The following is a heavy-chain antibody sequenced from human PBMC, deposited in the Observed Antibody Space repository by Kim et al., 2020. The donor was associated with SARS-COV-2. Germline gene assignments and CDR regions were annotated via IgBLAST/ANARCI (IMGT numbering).Heavy chain of an antibody. CDR2: IYYSGIT. CDR1: GGSISTNSYY. J-gene: IGHJ5*02. D-gene: IGHD6-6*01. CDR3: ERRLSSSSRFDP. Sequence: SETLSLTCTVSGGSISTNSYYWGWIRQTPGKGLEWIGSIYYSGITSYNPSLQSRVTISVDTSKNQFSLKLRSVTAADTAVYYCERRLSSSSRFDPWGQG. V-gene: IGHV4-39*01.